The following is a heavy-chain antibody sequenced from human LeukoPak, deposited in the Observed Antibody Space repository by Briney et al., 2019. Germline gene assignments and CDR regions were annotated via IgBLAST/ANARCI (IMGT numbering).Heavy chain of an antibody. CDR2: MNPNSGNA. V-gene: IGHV1-8*01. CDR1: GYTFTSYD. Sequence: ASVKVSCKASGYTFTSYDLNWVRQATGQGLEWMGWMNPNSGNAGYVEKLQGRVTMTRNTSISTAYMELSSLTSEDTAVYYCARISLVATMGDAFDIWGQGTMVTVSS. CDR3: ARISLVATMGDAFDI. D-gene: IGHD2-8*02. J-gene: IGHJ3*02.